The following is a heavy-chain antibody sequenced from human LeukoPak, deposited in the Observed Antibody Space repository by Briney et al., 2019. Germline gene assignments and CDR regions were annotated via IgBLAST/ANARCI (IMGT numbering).Heavy chain of an antibody. J-gene: IGHJ4*02. CDR3: ARGGANYYDILTGVDY. D-gene: IGHD3-9*01. V-gene: IGHV3-7*01. CDR1: GFTFSRYW. CDR2: IKQDGSEK. Sequence: GGSLRLSCAASGFTFSRYWMSWVRQAPGKGLEWVANIKQDGSEKHYVDSVEGRFTISRDNAKNSLYLQMNSLRAEDTAVYYCARGGANYYDILTGVDYWGQGTLVTVSS.